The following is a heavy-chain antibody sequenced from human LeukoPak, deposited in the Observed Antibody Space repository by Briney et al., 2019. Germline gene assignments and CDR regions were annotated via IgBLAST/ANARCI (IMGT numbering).Heavy chain of an antibody. J-gene: IGHJ4*02. CDR1: GGSISGYY. D-gene: IGHD5-24*01. V-gene: IGHV4-59*01. Sequence: SETLSLTCTVSGGSISGYYWSWIRQPPGKGLEWIGYIYYSGNTKYNPSLKSRVTISVDTSKNQFSLKLSSVTAADTAVYYCARESRDVEPEGADYWGQGTLVTVSS. CDR2: IYYSGNT. CDR3: ARESRDVEPEGADY.